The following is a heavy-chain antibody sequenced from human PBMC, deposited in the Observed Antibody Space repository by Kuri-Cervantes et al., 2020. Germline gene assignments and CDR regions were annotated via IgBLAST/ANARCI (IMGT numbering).Heavy chain of an antibody. J-gene: IGHJ3*02. CDR3: ARGHDYGDYGNAFDI. V-gene: IGHV3-30*02. CDR1: GFTFSSYG. Sequence: GGSLRLSCAASGFTFSSYGMHWVRQAPGKGLEWVAFIQYDGSNKYYADSVKGRFTISRDNAKNSLYLQMNSLRAEDTAVYYCARGHDYGDYGNAFDIWGQGTMVTVSS. D-gene: IGHD4-17*01. CDR2: IQYDGSNK.